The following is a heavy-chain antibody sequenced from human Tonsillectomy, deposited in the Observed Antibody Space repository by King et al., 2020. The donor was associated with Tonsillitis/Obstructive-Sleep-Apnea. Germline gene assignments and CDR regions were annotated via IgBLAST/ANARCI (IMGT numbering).Heavy chain of an antibody. CDR2: IDPNSGGT. CDR1: GYTFTAYF. V-gene: IGHV1-2*05. J-gene: IGHJ3*02. Sequence: QLVQSGAEVTKPGASVKVSCKASGYTFTAYFLHWVRQAPGQGLEWMGRIDPNSGGTNYAQKFQGRVTMTRDTSITTAYMELSRLTSDDTVVYYCAREAVEVVDEGDAFDIWGQGTLVTVSS. D-gene: IGHD2-15*01. CDR3: AREAVEVVDEGDAFDI.